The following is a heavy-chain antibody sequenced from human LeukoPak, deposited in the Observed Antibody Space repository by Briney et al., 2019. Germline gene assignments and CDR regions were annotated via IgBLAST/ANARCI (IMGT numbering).Heavy chain of an antibody. V-gene: IGHV3-30*04. CDR2: ISYDGSNK. CDR3: AREVDGGSAGDY. CDR1: GFTFSSYA. D-gene: IGHD2-15*01. Sequence: QSGGSLRLSCAASGFTFSSYAMHWVRQAPGKGLEWVAVISYDGSNKYYADSVKGLFTISRDNSKNTLYLQMNSLRAEDTAVYYCAREVDGGSAGDYWGQGTLVTVSS. J-gene: IGHJ4*02.